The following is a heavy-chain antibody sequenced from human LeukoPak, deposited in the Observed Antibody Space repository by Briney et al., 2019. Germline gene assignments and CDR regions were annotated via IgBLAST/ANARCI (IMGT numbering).Heavy chain of an antibody. CDR3: AEDVVVIVAAKPGI. D-gene: IGHD2-15*01. CDR1: GFTFSSYA. J-gene: IGHJ4*02. V-gene: IGHV3-23*01. Sequence: GGSLRLSCAASGFTFSSYAMSWVRQAPGKGLEWVSAISGSGGSTYYADSVEGRFTISRDNSKNTLYLQMNGLRAEDTAVYYCAEDVVVIVAAKPGIWGQGTLVTVSS. CDR2: ISGSGGST.